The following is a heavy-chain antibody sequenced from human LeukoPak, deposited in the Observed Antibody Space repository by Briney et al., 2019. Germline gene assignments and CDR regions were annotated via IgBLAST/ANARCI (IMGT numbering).Heavy chain of an antibody. D-gene: IGHD6-6*01. CDR3: ASCPRYSSSFFDY. J-gene: IGHJ4*02. V-gene: IGHV1-46*01. Sequence: ASVTVSFKGSGYTFTIYYRHWVRQAPGQGLGWVGMINPSGGSTSYPQKFQGTVTMTRDTSTRTVYMELSSLTSEATAVYYCASCPRYSSSFFDYWGQGTLVTVSS. CDR2: INPSGGST. CDR1: GYTFTIYY.